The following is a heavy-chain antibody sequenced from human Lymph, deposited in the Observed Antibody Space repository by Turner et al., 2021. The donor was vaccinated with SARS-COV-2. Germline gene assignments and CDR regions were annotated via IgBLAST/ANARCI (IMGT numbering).Heavy chain of an antibody. D-gene: IGHD5-12*01. CDR2: ISYDGSNK. CDR1: GFTFSSYA. J-gene: IGHJ4*02. CDR3: ARDSGYEHYYFDY. Sequence: QVQLVESGGGVAQPGRSLTLSCAATGFTFSSYAMHWVRQAPGKGLEWVAVISYDGSNKYYADSVKGRFTISRDNSKNTLYLQMNSLRAEDTAVYYCARDSGYEHYYFDYWGQGTLVTVSS. V-gene: IGHV3-30-3*01.